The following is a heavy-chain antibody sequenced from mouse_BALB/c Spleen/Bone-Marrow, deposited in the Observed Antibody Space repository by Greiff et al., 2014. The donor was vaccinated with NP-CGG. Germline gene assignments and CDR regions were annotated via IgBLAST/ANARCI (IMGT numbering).Heavy chain of an antibody. CDR3: ARSYRYWYFDV. CDR2: IHPNSGNT. Sequence: QVQLQQPGSVLVRPGASVKLSCKASGYTFTSSWMHWAKQRPGQGLEWIGDIHPNSGNTNYNEKFRGKATLTVDTSSNTAYVDLRSPTSEDSAVYFCARSYRYWYFDVWGAGTTVTVSS. D-gene: IGHD2-14*01. CDR1: GYTFTSSW. J-gene: IGHJ1*01. V-gene: IGHV1S130*01.